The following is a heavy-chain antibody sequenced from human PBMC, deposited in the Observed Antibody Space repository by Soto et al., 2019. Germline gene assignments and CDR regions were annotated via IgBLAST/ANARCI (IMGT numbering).Heavy chain of an antibody. V-gene: IGHV4-34*01. CDR3: ARDGYSSSWSKINWFDP. CDR2: INHSGST. CDR1: GGSFSGYY. Sequence: SETLSLTCAVYGGSFSGYYWSWIRQPPGKGLEWIGEINHSGSTNYNPSLKSRVTISVDTSKNQFSLKLSSVTAADTAVYYCARDGYSSSWSKINWFDPWGQGTLVTVSS. D-gene: IGHD6-13*01. J-gene: IGHJ5*02.